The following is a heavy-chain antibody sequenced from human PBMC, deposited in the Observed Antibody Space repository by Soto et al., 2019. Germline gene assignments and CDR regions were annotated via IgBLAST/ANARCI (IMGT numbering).Heavy chain of an antibody. D-gene: IGHD2-2*01. CDR1: GGTLSGYT. V-gene: IGHV1-69*02. CDR2: IIPILGIA. J-gene: IGHJ4*02. Sequence: GASVKVSCKASGGTLSGYTISWVRQAPGPGLEWMGRIIPILGIANYAQKFQGRVTITADKSTSTAYMELSSLRSEDTAVYYWATPGGDWSSTSCPFDNWGQGTLVTVYS. CDR3: ATPGGDWSSTSCPFDN.